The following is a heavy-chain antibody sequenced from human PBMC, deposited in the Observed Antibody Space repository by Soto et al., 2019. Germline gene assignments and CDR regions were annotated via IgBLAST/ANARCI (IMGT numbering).Heavy chain of an antibody. D-gene: IGHD2-8*02. J-gene: IGHJ4*02. CDR1: GGTFNNYA. Sequence: QVQLVQSGAEVKRPESSMKVSCKPSGGTFNNYAINWVRQAPGQGLEWMGALIPISGTTKYAQKFQGRVTITADKSTSTVSIDLSSLRSEDTAVYYCARWGGLSCSGAVCFKKPFDYWGQGTLVTVSS. V-gene: IGHV1-69*06. CDR3: ARWGGLSCSGAVCFKKPFDY. CDR2: LIPISGTT.